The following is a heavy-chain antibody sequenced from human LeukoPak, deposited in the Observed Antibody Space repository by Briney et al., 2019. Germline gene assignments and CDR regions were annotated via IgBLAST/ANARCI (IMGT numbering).Heavy chain of an antibody. CDR1: GGTFSSYA. Sequence: SVKVSCEASGGTFSSYAISWVRQAPGQGLEWMGGIIPIFGTANYAQKFQGRVTITADESTSTAYMELSSPRSEDTAVYYCARETRGRRRIQLWLLRHYGMDVWGQGTTVTVSS. V-gene: IGHV1-69*13. CDR2: IIPIFGTA. D-gene: IGHD5-18*01. J-gene: IGHJ6*02. CDR3: ARETRGRRRIQLWLLRHYGMDV.